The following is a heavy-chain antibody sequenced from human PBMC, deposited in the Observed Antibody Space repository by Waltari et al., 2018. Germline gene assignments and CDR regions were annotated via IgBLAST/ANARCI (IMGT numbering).Heavy chain of an antibody. CDR1: GGSISSYY. CDR3: ARQNDRDGYNPGLNFDY. CDR2: IVYSGST. D-gene: IGHD3-22*01. J-gene: IGHJ4*02. V-gene: IGHV4-59*08. Sequence: QVQLQESGPGLVKPSETLSLTCTVSGGSISSYYWSWIRQPPGNGLEWIGDIVYSGSTNYNPTLKSRVTISVDTSKNQFSLKLSSVTAADTAVYYCARQNDRDGYNPGLNFDYWGQGTLVTVSS.